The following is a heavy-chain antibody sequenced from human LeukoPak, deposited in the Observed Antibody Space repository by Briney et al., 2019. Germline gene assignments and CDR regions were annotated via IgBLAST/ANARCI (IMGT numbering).Heavy chain of an antibody. J-gene: IGHJ4*02. CDR2: ISYDGSNK. CDR3: AKDSWSAYWFYFDY. Sequence: PGGSLRLSCAASGFTFSSYAMHWVRQAPGKGLEWVAVISYDGSNKYYADSVKGRFTISRDNSKNTLYLQMNSLRAEDTAVYYCAKDSWSAYWFYFDYWGQGTLVSVSS. D-gene: IGHD3-3*01. CDR1: GFTFSSYA. V-gene: IGHV3-30-3*01.